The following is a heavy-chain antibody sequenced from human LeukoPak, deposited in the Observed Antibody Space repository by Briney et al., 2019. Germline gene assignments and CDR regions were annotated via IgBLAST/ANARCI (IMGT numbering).Heavy chain of an antibody. V-gene: IGHV4-34*01. CDR3: ARIYTSDIKYDY. J-gene: IGHJ4*02. D-gene: IGHD6-6*01. CDR1: GGSFSGYY. Sequence: PSETLSLTCAVYGGSFSGYYWSWIRQPPGKGLEWIGQINHSGSTNYNPSLKSRVTISVGTSKNQFSLKLTSVTAADTAVSYCARIYTSDIKYDYWGQGTLVTVSS. CDR2: INHSGST.